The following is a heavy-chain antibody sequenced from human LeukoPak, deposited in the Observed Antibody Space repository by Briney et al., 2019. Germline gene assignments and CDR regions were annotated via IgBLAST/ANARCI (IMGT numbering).Heavy chain of an antibody. CDR3: AKDLVYCSSTSCYDDWYFDL. CDR1: GFTFSSYG. CDR2: IRYDRSNK. J-gene: IGHJ2*01. D-gene: IGHD2-2*01. V-gene: IGHV3-30*02. Sequence: PGGSLRLSCAASGFTFSSYGMHWVRQAPGKGLEWVAFIRYDRSNKYYVNSVKGRFTISRDNSKNTLYLQMNSLRVEETAVYYCAKDLVYCSSTSCYDDWYFDLWGRGTLVTVSS.